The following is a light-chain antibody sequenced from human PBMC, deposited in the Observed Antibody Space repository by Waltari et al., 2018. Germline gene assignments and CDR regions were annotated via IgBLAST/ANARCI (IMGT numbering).Light chain of an antibody. J-gene: IGLJ3*02. CDR2: DDD. V-gene: IGLV3-21*02. CDR1: NIGTKS. Sequence: SYVLTQPPSVSVAPGQTARMTCGGNNIGTKSVHWYQQKPGQAPVLVVYDDDDRPSGTPERVSGSKSGNPAALTISRVEAGDEADYFCQVWDSSSEHHVFGGGTKLTVL. CDR3: QVWDSSSEHHV.